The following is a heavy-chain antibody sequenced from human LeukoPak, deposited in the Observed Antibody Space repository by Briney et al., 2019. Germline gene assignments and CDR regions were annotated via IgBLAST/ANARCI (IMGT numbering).Heavy chain of an antibody. CDR1: GYTFTGYY. V-gene: IGHV1-46*01. CDR2: INPSGGST. D-gene: IGHD1-1*01. CDR3: ARGTTDAY. Sequence: ASVTVSCKASGYTFTGYYMHSVRQARGQGLEWIGVINPSGGSTRGAQKFQGRVTMTGDPSTRTVYMELSSLTSDDTAVYYCARGTTDAYWGQGTPVTVSS. J-gene: IGHJ4*02.